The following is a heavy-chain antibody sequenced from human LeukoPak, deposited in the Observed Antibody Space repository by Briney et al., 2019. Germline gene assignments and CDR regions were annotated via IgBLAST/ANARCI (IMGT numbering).Heavy chain of an antibody. CDR3: AVLGNYALDY. CDR1: GDSVSSYY. CDR2: IYHSGST. D-gene: IGHD3-16*01. V-gene: IGHV4-59*02. Sequence: SETLSLTCTVSGDSVSSYYWSWIRQPPGKGLEWIVYIYHSGSTNYNPSLKSRVTTSVDTSRNQFSLNLSSVTAADTAVYYCAVLGNYALDYWGQGTPVTVSS. J-gene: IGHJ4*02.